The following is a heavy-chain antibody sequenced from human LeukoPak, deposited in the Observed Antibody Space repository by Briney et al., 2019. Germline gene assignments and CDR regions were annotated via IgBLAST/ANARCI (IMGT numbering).Heavy chain of an antibody. J-gene: IGHJ4*02. Sequence: GGSLSLSCAASGFTFDDYGMSWVRQAPGKGLEWVSGINWNGGSTGYADSVKGRFTISRDNAKNTLYLQMNSLRAEDTAVYYCAKGLTVTGTTTRFDYWGQGTLVTVSS. CDR2: INWNGGST. D-gene: IGHD1-7*01. CDR1: GFTFDDYG. CDR3: AKGLTVTGTTTRFDY. V-gene: IGHV3-20*04.